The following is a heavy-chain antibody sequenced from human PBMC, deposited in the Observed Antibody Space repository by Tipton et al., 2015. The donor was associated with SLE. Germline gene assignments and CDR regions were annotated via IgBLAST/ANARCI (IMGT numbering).Heavy chain of an antibody. CDR2: ISRNGGST. V-gene: IGHV3-64*04. CDR1: GFTFSSYA. CDR3: SKLSGGFGNFH. Sequence: SLRLSCSASGFTFSSYAMHWVRQAPGKGLEYVSAISRNGGSTYYADSVKGRFTISRDNSKNTLYLQMNSLRAEDTAVYYCSKLSGGFGNFHWGQGTLVTVSS. D-gene: IGHD3-10*01. J-gene: IGHJ4*02.